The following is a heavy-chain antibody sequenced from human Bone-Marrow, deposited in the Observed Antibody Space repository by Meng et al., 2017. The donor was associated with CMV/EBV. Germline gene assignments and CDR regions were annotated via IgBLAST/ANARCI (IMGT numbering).Heavy chain of an antibody. Sequence: GGSLRLSCAASGFTFSSYAMHWVRQAPGKGLEWVANIKEDGRGQWYVDSVKGRFTISRDNARKSLYLQMNSLRAEDTAVYYCVRYENLQHGMDVWGQGTTVTASS. D-gene: IGHD1-1*01. CDR1: GFTFSSYA. CDR3: VRYENLQHGMDV. J-gene: IGHJ6*02. CDR2: IKEDGRGQ. V-gene: IGHV3-7*01.